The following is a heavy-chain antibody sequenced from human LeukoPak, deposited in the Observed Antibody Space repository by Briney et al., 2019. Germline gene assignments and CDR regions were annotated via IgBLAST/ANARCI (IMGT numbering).Heavy chain of an antibody. CDR3: ARGDTAMVPVDY. J-gene: IGHJ4*02. CDR2: IYYSGST. CDR1: GGSISSSSYY. V-gene: IGHV4-61*05. Sequence: SETLSLTCTVSGGSISSSSYYWGWIRQPPGKGLEWIGYIYYSGSTNYNPSLKSRVTISVDTSKNQFSLKLSSVTAADTAVYYCARGDTAMVPVDYWGQGTLVTVSS. D-gene: IGHD5-18*01.